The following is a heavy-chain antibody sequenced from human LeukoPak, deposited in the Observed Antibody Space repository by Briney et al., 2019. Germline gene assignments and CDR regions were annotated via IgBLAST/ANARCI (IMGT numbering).Heavy chain of an antibody. CDR3: AKDQRWFGALTPPFDY. CDR2: ISGSGGST. CDR1: GFTFSICS. Sequence: PGGSLRLSCAASGFTFSICSMSGVPQAPGKGLEWVSAISGSGGSTYYADSVKGRFTISRDNSKNTLYLQMNSLRAEDTAVYYCAKDQRWFGALTPPFDYWGQGTLVTVSS. J-gene: IGHJ4*02. D-gene: IGHD3-10*01. V-gene: IGHV3-23*01.